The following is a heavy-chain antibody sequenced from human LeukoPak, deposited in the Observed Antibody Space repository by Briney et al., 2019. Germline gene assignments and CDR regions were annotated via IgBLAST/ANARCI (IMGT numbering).Heavy chain of an antibody. CDR1: GGSISSGSYY. CDR3: ARAPYWGSSHFDY. Sequence: PSGTLSLTCTVSGGSISSGSYYWSWIRQPAGKGLEWIGRIYTSGSTNYNPPLKSRVTISVDTSKNQFSLKLSSVTAADTAVYYCARAPYWGSSHFDYWGQGTLVTVSS. V-gene: IGHV4-61*02. J-gene: IGHJ4*02. D-gene: IGHD3-16*01. CDR2: IYTSGST.